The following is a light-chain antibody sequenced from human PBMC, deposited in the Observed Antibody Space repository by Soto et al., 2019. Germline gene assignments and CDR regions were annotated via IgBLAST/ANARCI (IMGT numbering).Light chain of an antibody. Sequence: DIQMTQSPSTVSASVGDRVVISCRASQNINKWLAWYQQKPGKAPKFLIYDASTLETGVPSRFSGSGSGTEFTLTISSLQPDDFATFYCQQYDTFPRTFGQGTKVDI. V-gene: IGKV1-5*01. J-gene: IGKJ1*01. CDR1: QNINKW. CDR3: QQYDTFPRT. CDR2: DAS.